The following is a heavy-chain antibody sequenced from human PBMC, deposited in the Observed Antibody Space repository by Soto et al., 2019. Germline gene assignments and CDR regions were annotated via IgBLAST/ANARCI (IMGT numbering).Heavy chain of an antibody. Sequence: QVQLVQSGAEVKKPGSSVKVSCKTSGVSFNNNGIGWVRQAPGHGLEWMGGVSPPFRTSNYARKFQGRISITGEASTSTVNMELSSLTSEDTAQYYCARVLYYGSGSYSPYGMDVWGQGTTVTVSS. D-gene: IGHD3-10*01. CDR2: VSPPFRTS. CDR3: ARVLYYGSGSYSPYGMDV. V-gene: IGHV1-69*01. J-gene: IGHJ6*02. CDR1: GVSFNNNG.